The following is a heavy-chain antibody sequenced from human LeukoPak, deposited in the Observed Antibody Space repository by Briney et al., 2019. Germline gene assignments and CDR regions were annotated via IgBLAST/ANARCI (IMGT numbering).Heavy chain of an antibody. Sequence: NPGGSLRLSCAASGFTFSSYSMNWVRQAPGKGLEWVSSISSSSSYIYYGDSVKGRFTISRDNAKDSLYLQMNSLRAEDTAVYYCARDYEIYWGQGTLVTVSS. CDR2: ISSSSSYI. D-gene: IGHD5-12*01. J-gene: IGHJ4*02. CDR3: ARDYEIY. V-gene: IGHV3-21*01. CDR1: GFTFSSYS.